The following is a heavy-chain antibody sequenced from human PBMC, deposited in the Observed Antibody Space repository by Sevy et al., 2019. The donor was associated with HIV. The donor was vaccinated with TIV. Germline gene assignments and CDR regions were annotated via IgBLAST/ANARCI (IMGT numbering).Heavy chain of an antibody. CDR3: ARGQSGRTDP. CDR1: GGSFSGYY. CDR2: INHSGST. J-gene: IGHJ5*02. V-gene: IGHV4-34*01. Sequence: SETLSLACAVYGGSFSGYYWSWIRRPPGKGLEWIGEINHSGSTNYNPSLKSRVTISVDTSKNQFSLKLSSVTAADTAAYYCARGQSGRTDPWGQGTLVTVSS. D-gene: IGHD1-26*01.